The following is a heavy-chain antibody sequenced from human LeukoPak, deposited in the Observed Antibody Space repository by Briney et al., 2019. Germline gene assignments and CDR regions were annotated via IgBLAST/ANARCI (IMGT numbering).Heavy chain of an antibody. CDR1: GFTFSSYS. J-gene: IGHJ4*02. CDR2: VSSLSGTI. D-gene: IGHD3-16*01. V-gene: IGHV3-48*01. CDR3: VRDQGGAVSY. Sequence: GGSLRLSCAASGFTFSSYSMNWVRQAPGKGLEWVSYVSSLSGTINYADSVKGRFIISRDNAKNSMFLQMNSLRAEDTAVYYCVRDQGGAVSYWGQGTLVTVSS.